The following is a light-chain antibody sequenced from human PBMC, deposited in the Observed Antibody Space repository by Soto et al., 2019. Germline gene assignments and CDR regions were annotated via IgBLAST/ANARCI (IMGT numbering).Light chain of an antibody. Sequence: QSALTQPASVSGSPGQSITISCTGTSSDVGAYNFVSWYQQYPGKAPKVMIYEVNNRPSGVSNRFSGSKSGNTASLTISGLQAEDEADYYCSSYAGSSNVFGTGTKVTVL. CDR2: EVN. J-gene: IGLJ1*01. V-gene: IGLV2-14*01. CDR1: SSDVGAYNF. CDR3: SSYAGSSNV.